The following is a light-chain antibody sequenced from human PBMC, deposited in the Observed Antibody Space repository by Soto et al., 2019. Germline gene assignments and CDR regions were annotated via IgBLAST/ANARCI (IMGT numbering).Light chain of an antibody. CDR3: CSYAGSSTLV. CDR1: NNDFGNYNL. V-gene: IGLV2-23*01. J-gene: IGLJ1*01. CDR2: EGT. Sequence: QSALTQPASVSGSPGQSITISCTGTNNDFGNYNLVSWYQHHPGKAPKLIIFEGTKRPSGVSNRFSGSKSGNTASLTVSGLQAEDEADYYCCSYAGSSTLVFGTGTKVTVL.